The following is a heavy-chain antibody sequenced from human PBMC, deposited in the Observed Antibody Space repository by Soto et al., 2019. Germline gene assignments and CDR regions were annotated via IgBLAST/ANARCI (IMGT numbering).Heavy chain of an antibody. Sequence: SVKVSCKASGGTFSSYAISWVRQAPGQGLEWMGGIIPIFGTANYAQMFQGRVTITADESTSTAYMELSSLRSEDTAVYYCAREGGMTTVTIMGHHLDYWCQGTLVTVSS. V-gene: IGHV1-69*13. CDR2: IIPIFGTA. D-gene: IGHD4-17*01. CDR3: AREGGMTTVTIMGHHLDY. J-gene: IGHJ4*02. CDR1: GGTFSSYA.